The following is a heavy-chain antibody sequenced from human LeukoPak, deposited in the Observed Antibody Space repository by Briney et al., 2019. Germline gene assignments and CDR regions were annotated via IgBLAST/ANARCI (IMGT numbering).Heavy chain of an antibody. CDR3: ARDPRIAVDY. D-gene: IGHD6-13*01. V-gene: IGHV3-11*06. CDR2: SSSSSSYT. J-gene: IGHJ4*02. Sequence: PGGSLRLSCAASGFTFSDYYMSWIRQAPGKGLEWVSYSSSSSSYTNYADSVKGRFTISRDNAKNSLYLQMNSLRAEDTAVYYCARDPRIAVDYWGQGTLVTVSS. CDR1: GFTFSDYY.